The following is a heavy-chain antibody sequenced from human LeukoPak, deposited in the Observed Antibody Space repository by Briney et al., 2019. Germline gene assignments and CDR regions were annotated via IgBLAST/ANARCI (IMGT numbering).Heavy chain of an antibody. Sequence: GGSLRLSCTASGFIFSNYGMNWVRQAPGKGLVWVSRINGDGSSTMYADSVKGRFTISRDNAKNTLYLQMNSLRAEDTAVYYCAKPDSTIPNLLDVWGQGTTVTVSS. CDR2: INGDGSST. CDR3: AKPDSTIPNLLDV. CDR1: GFIFSNYG. V-gene: IGHV3-74*03. J-gene: IGHJ6*02. D-gene: IGHD1-14*01.